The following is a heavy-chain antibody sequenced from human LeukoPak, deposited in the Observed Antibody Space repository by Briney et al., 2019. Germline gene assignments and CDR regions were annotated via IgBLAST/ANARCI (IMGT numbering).Heavy chain of an antibody. CDR1: GGSISSSSYY. D-gene: IGHD5-18*01. CDR2: IYYSGST. CDR3: ARHFNGYSNGPIDY. Sequence: SETLSLTCTVSGGSISSSSYYWGWIRQPPGKGLKWIGSIYYSGSTYYNPSLKSRVTISVDTSKNQFSLKLSSVTAADTAVYYCARHFNGYSNGPIDYWGQGTLVTVSS. J-gene: IGHJ4*02. V-gene: IGHV4-39*01.